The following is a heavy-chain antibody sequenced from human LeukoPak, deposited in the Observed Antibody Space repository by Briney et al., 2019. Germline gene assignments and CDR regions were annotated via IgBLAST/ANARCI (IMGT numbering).Heavy chain of an antibody. Sequence: SETLSLTCTVSGVSISSYYWTWIRQPPGKGLEWIGYISYNGNTKYNPSLKSRVTISVDTSKNQFSLNLTSVTAADTAMYYCARRPRGHNRAFDYWGQGTLVTVSS. D-gene: IGHD1-14*01. CDR1: GVSISSYY. J-gene: IGHJ4*02. CDR3: ARRPRGHNRAFDY. V-gene: IGHV4-59*12. CDR2: ISYNGNT.